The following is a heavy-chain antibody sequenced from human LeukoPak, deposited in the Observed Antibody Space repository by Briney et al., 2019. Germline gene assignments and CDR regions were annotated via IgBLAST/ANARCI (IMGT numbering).Heavy chain of an antibody. Sequence: GGSLRLSCAAPGFTFSSYEMNWVRQAPGKGLGWVSYISSSGGTIYYADSVKGRFTISRDKAKNSLYLQMNSLRTEMTALYYFEKDRGVGIAAAGDYYMDVWGKGTTVTISS. CDR2: ISSSGGTI. V-gene: IGHV3-48*03. J-gene: IGHJ6*03. CDR3: EKDRGVGIAAAGDYYMDV. CDR1: GFTFSSYE. D-gene: IGHD6-13*01.